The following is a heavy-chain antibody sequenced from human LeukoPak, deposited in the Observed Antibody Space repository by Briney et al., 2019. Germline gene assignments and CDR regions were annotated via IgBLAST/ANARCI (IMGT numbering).Heavy chain of an antibody. Sequence: PSETLSLTCTVSGGSISSSNSYRGWIRQPPGKGLEWIGYIYYSGSTNYNPSLKSRVTISVDTSKNQFSLKLSSVTAADTAVYYCARSLPMDVWGQGTTVTVSS. V-gene: IGHV4-61*05. CDR3: ARSLPMDV. CDR1: GGSISSSNSY. CDR2: IYYSGST. J-gene: IGHJ6*02.